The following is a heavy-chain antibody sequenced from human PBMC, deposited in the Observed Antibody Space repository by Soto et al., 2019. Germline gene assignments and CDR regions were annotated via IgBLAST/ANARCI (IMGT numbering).Heavy chain of an antibody. CDR1: GFTFSNAW. V-gene: IGHV3-15*07. Sequence: GGSLRLSCAASGFTFSNAWMNWVRQAPGKGLEWVGRIKSKAYSETTDYGAPVKGRFSISRDDSKSILYLQMNSLKTEDTAVYYCTTLHFDVLTGSFDYWGQGTLVTVSS. CDR2: IKSKAYSETT. D-gene: IGHD3-9*01. J-gene: IGHJ4*02. CDR3: TTLHFDVLTGSFDY.